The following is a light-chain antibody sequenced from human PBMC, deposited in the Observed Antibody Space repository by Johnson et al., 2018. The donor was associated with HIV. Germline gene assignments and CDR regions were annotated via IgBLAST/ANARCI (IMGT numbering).Light chain of an antibody. CDR2: ENN. V-gene: IGLV1-51*02. Sequence: QSVLTQPPSVSAAPGQKVTISCSGSSSNIGKNYVSWYQQLPGTAPKVLIYENNKRPSGIPDRFSGSKSGASATLGITGLQTGDEADYYCGTWDSSLSAGGCFRTGTKGTVL. CDR3: GTWDSSLSAGGC. CDR1: SSNIGKNY. J-gene: IGLJ1*01.